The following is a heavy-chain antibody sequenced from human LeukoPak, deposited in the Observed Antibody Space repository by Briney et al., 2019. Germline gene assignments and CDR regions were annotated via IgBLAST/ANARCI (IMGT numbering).Heavy chain of an antibody. Sequence: GGSLRLSCAASGFTFSDYYMSRIRQAPGKGLEWGSYISSSGSTIYYADSVKGRFTISRDNAKNSLYLQMNSLRAEDTAVYYCARDPPYCGGDCPLDYWGQGTLVTVSS. CDR1: GFTFSDYY. CDR2: ISSSGSTI. D-gene: IGHD2-21*02. J-gene: IGHJ4*02. CDR3: ARDPPYCGGDCPLDY. V-gene: IGHV3-11*01.